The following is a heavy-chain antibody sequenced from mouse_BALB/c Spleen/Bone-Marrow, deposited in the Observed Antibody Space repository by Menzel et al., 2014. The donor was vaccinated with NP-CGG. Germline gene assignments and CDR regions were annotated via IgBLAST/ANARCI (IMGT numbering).Heavy chain of an antibody. CDR2: IRNKANGYTT. CDR3: ARTTGTPYLDY. V-gene: IGHV7-3*02. J-gene: IGHJ2*01. D-gene: IGHD4-1*02. CDR1: GFTFTDYY. Sequence: EVKLMESGGGLVQPGGSLRLSCTTSGFTFTDYYMSWVRQPPGKALEWLGFIRNKANGYTTEYSASVKGRFTISRDSSQSILYLQINPLRAEDSATYYCARTTGTPYLDYWGQGTTLTGSS.